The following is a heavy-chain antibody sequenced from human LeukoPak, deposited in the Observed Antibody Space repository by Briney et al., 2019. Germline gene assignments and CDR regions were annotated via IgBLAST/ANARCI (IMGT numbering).Heavy chain of an antibody. CDR1: GGSFSGYY. Sequence: PSETLSLTCAVYGGSFSGYYWSWIRQPPGKGLEWIGEINHSGSTNYNPSLKSRVIISVDTSKNQFSLKLSSVTAADTAVYYCARFIAPDYWGQGTLVTVSS. D-gene: IGHD6-13*01. J-gene: IGHJ4*02. CDR3: ARFIAPDY. CDR2: INHSGST. V-gene: IGHV4-34*01.